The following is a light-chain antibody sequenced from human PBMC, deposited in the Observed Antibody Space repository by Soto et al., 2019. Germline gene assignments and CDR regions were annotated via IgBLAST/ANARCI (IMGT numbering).Light chain of an antibody. CDR1: GREVGGYNY. CDR3: SSYTSSSTEV. V-gene: IGLV2-14*01. Sequence: QRELTQDANMLDPRGHPITINWTGSGREVGGYNYVSWYQQHPGKAPKLMVYDVRNRPSGLSNRSSGSKSGNTASLTISGLQAEDEADYYCSSYTSSSTEVFGTGTKVTVL. J-gene: IGLJ1*01. CDR2: DVR.